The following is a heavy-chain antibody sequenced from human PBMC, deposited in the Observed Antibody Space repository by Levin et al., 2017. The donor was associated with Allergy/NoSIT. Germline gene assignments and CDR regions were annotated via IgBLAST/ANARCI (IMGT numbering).Heavy chain of an antibody. Sequence: TGGSLRLSCAASGFTFSSYAMHWVRQAPGKGLEWVAVISYDGSIKNYADSVKGRFTISRDNSRNTLSLQVNSLRTEDTAGYYCARDLFGSSFSPGDYWGQGTLVTVSS. D-gene: IGHD6-6*01. CDR2: ISYDGSIK. CDR1: GFTFSSYA. J-gene: IGHJ4*02. CDR3: ARDLFGSSFSPGDY. V-gene: IGHV3-30-3*01.